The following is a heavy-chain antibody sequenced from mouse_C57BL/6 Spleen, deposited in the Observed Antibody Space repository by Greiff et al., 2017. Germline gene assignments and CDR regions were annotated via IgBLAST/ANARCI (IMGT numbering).Heavy chain of an antibody. D-gene: IGHD1-1*01. J-gene: IGHJ4*01. Sequence: QVQLQQPGAELVKPGASVKLSCKASGYTFTSYWMHWVKQRPGQGLEWIGMIHPNSGSTNYNEKFKSKATLTVDKSSSTAYMQLSSLTSEDSAVYYCARFYYGSSDNAMGYWGQGTSVTVSS. CDR2: IHPNSGST. CDR1: GYTFTSYW. CDR3: ARFYYGSSDNAMGY. V-gene: IGHV1-64*01.